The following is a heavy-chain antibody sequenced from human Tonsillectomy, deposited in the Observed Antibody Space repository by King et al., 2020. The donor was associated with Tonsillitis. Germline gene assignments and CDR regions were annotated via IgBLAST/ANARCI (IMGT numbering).Heavy chain of an antibody. CDR1: GFTFRSYA. CDR2: ISYGGRYK. Sequence: QVQLVESGGGVVQPGRSLRLSCGASGFTFRSYAMHWVRQAPGKGLEWVAVISYGGRYKYYADSVKGRFTISRDISKNTLYLQMNSLRPEDTAIYYCASPLGTSWYWDAFDIWGQGTVVTVSS. D-gene: IGHD6-13*01. CDR3: ASPLGTSWYWDAFDI. V-gene: IGHV3-30*04. J-gene: IGHJ3*02.